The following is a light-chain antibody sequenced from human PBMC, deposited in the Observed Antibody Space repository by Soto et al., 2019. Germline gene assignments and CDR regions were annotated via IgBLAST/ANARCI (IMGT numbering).Light chain of an antibody. CDR3: QQRSNWPT. CDR2: DAS. Sequence: EIVLTQSPANLSLSPGERATLSCRASQSVSSYLAWYQQKPGQAPRLLIYDASNRATGIPARFSGSGSGTDFTLTSSSLEPEDFAVYYCQQRSNWPTFGPGTKVDIK. J-gene: IGKJ3*01. CDR1: QSVSSY. V-gene: IGKV3-11*01.